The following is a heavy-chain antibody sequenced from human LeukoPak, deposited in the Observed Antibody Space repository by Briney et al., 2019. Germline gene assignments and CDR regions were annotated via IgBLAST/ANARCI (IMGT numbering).Heavy chain of an antibody. CDR1: GFIYRDHY. CDR3: AREAASIVATIEAAFDI. J-gene: IGHJ3*02. Sequence: GGSVTLSRAGCGFIYRDHYIDGVRQAPGKGLAGVGRTRNKSKSYTTEYAASVERRFTIPRDDSKNSLYLQMNSLKTEDTAVYYCAREAASIVATIEAAFDIWGQGTMVTVSS. V-gene: IGHV3-72*01. D-gene: IGHD5-12*01. CDR2: TRNKSKSYTT.